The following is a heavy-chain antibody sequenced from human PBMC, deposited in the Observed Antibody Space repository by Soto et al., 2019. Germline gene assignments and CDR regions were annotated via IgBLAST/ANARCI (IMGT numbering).Heavy chain of an antibody. CDR2: IDPSSGTT. J-gene: IGHJ6*02. Sequence: ASVKVSCKPSGYSFSNFYVYWVRQAPGQGLEWMGIIDPSSGTTSYTQKFQERVTMTRDTSMSTVYMELSRLRSEDTAVYYCARGAAVVPNGLIAGMDVWGLGTTVTVSS. V-gene: IGHV1-46*01. CDR3: ARGAAVVPNGLIAGMDV. CDR1: GYSFSNFY. D-gene: IGHD2-15*01.